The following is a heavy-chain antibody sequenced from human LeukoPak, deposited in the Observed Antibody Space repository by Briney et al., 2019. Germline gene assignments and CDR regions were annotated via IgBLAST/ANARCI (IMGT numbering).Heavy chain of an antibody. CDR3: ARDDILTGTDAFDT. D-gene: IGHD3-9*01. J-gene: IGHJ3*02. V-gene: IGHV4-34*01. Sequence: SETLSLTCAVYGGSFSGYYWSWIRQPPGKGLEWIGEINHSGSTNYNPSLKSRVTISVDTSKNQFSLKLSSVTAADTAVYYCARDDILTGTDAFDTWGQGTMVTVSS. CDR2: INHSGST. CDR1: GGSFSGYY.